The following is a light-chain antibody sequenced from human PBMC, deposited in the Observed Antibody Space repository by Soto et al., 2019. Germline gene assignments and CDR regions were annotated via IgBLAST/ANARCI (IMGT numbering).Light chain of an antibody. CDR2: DAY. J-gene: IGKJ4*01. CDR1: QIISSR. V-gene: IGKV1-5*01. Sequence: DIQMTQSPSILSASVEDRVTITCRASQIISSRLAWYQQKPGKAPKLLIYDAYNLESGVPSRFSGSGSGTEFTLTISSLQPDDFATYYCQQYNSYSLTFGGGTKVEIK. CDR3: QQYNSYSLT.